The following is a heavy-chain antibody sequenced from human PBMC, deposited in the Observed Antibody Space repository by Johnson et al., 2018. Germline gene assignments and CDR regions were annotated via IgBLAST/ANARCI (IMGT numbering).Heavy chain of an antibody. D-gene: IGHD3-16*01. J-gene: IGHJ6*02. V-gene: IGHV3-9*01. CDR2: VSAKSTNI. CDR3: AKGRFGDRDYYNNGIDV. CDR1: GFTLGDYA. Sequence: SGRSLRLSCAASGFTLGDYAMFWVRQTPGKGLEWVSGVSAKSTNIGYADSVKGRFTISRDNAKNSLYMEMNSLGTEDTALYYGAKGRFGDRDYYNNGIDVWGQGTTVTVFS.